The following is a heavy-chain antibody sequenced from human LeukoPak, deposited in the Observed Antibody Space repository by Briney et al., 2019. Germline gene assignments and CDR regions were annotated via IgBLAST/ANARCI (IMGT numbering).Heavy chain of an antibody. CDR2: DNLYGSDT. CDR3: ARGHCTSTNCLPDY. J-gene: IGHJ4*02. D-gene: IGHD2-2*01. Sequence: PGGSLRLSCAASGFMYSDHAMTWVRQAPGKGLEWVFADNLYGSDTAYVDSVKGRFTISRDHAKNSLYLQMNSLRGEDTALYYCARGHCTSTNCLPDYWGQGTLVTVSS. CDR1: GFMYSDHA. V-gene: IGHV3-20*04.